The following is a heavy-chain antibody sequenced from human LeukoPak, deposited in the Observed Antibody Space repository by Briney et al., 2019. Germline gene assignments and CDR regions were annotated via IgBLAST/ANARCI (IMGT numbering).Heavy chain of an antibody. CDR2: IYYSGST. D-gene: IGHD3-10*01. CDR1: GGSISSSSYY. CDR3: ARLRRVTMVRGVIIFDY. V-gene: IGHV4-39*01. J-gene: IGHJ4*02. Sequence: SSETLSLTCTVSGGSISSSSYYWGWIRQPPGKGLEWIGSIYYSGSTYYNPSLKSRVTISVDTSKYQFSLKLSSVTAADTAVYYCARLRRVTMVRGVIIFDYWGQGTLVTVSS.